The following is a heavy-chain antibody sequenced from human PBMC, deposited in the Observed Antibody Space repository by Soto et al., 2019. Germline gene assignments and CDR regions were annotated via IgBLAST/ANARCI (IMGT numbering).Heavy chain of an antibody. CDR1: GSTFNNFA. Sequence: QVVLLQSGAEVKEPGSSVRVSCQVSGSTFNNFAFSWVRQAPGHGPERMGGIVVDSNTAEYSQRFQDRVTITGDTSTDNLYMELGSLTFEDTAVYYCARAIKRWEVNYYFDFWGQGTLVTVSS. J-gene: IGHJ4*02. V-gene: IGHV1-69*06. D-gene: IGHD1-26*01. CDR2: IVVDSNTA. CDR3: ARAIKRWEVNYYFDF.